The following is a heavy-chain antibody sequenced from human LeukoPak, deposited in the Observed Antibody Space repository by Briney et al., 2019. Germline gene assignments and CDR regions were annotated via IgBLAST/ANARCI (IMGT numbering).Heavy chain of an antibody. CDR3: ARDRSYGEIDY. Sequence: PGRSLRLSCAASGFTFSTYDMHWVRQATGKGLEWVSAIDTAGDTYYPGSVKGRFTISRENAKNSLYLQMNSLRAGDTAVYYCARDRSYGEIDYWGQGTLVTVSS. CDR2: IDTAGDT. V-gene: IGHV3-13*01. D-gene: IGHD4-17*01. CDR1: GFTFSTYD. J-gene: IGHJ4*02.